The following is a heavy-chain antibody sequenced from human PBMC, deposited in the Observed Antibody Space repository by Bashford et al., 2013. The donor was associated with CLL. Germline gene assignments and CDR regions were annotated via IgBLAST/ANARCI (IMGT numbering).Heavy chain of an antibody. CDR3: ARDPGGAGSSTPGGFDP. J-gene: IGHJ5*02. V-gene: IGHV1-18*04. D-gene: IGHD3-10*01. CDR1: GYRFRNYG. Sequence: ASVKVSCKASGYRFRNYGISWVRQAPGQGLEWVGWIFPYNGNTKITQTLQDRLVMTTDTPTNTAYLELRSLRSDDTAMYFCARDPGGAGSSTPGGFDPWGQGTLVTVSS. CDR2: IFPYNGNT.